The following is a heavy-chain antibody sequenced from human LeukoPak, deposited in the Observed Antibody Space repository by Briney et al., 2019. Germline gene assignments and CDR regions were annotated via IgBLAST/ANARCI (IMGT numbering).Heavy chain of an antibody. Sequence: SETLSLTCAVYGGSFSGYYWSWIRQPPGKGLEWIGEINHSGSTNYNPSLKSRVTISVDTSKNQFSLKLSSVTAVDTAVYYCASCYYGSGSYSSWFDPWGQGTLVTVSS. CDR3: ASCYYGSGSYSSWFDP. V-gene: IGHV4-34*01. CDR1: GGSFSGYY. D-gene: IGHD3-10*01. CDR2: INHSGST. J-gene: IGHJ5*02.